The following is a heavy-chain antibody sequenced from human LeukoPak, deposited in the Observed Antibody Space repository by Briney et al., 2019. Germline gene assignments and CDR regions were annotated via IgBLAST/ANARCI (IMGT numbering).Heavy chain of an antibody. V-gene: IGHV3-23*01. J-gene: IGHJ4*02. CDR1: GFTFSNYA. Sequence: PGGSLRLSCAASGFTFSNYAMAWVRQAPGKGLEWVSAISGNGGRTYSADSVKGRFTISRDNSKNTLYLQMNGLRAEDTAVYYCAKDGVRGDFSNSWDVFDYWGQGTLVTVSS. CDR2: ISGNGGRT. CDR3: AKDGVRGDFSNSWDVFDY. D-gene: IGHD6-13*01.